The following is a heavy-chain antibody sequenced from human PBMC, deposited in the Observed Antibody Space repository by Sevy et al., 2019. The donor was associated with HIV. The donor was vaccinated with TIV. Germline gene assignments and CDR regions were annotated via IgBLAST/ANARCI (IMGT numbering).Heavy chain of an antibody. CDR1: GYSFTSHW. Sequence: GESLKISCQGSGYSFTSHWIGWVRHMPGKGLEWMGIIYPEDSETRYSPSFQGQVTFSADKSISTAYLQWSSLTASDTAMYYCATSRSGYFDSSGYYIYWGQGTLVTVSS. V-gene: IGHV5-51*01. CDR3: ATSRSGYFDSSGYYIY. D-gene: IGHD3-22*01. CDR2: IYPEDSET. J-gene: IGHJ4*02.